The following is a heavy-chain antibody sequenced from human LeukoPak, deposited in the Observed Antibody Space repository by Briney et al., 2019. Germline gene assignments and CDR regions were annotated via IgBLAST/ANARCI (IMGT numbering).Heavy chain of an antibody. J-gene: IGHJ4*02. CDR1: GYTFTSYY. Sequence: ASVKVSCQASGYTFTSYYMHWVRQARGQGLEWMGIINPSGGSTSYAQKFQGRVTMTRDTSTSTVYMELSSLRSEDTAVCYCARALRYFDWLPTWGQGTLVTVSS. V-gene: IGHV1-46*01. CDR3: ARALRYFDWLPT. D-gene: IGHD3-9*01. CDR2: INPSGGST.